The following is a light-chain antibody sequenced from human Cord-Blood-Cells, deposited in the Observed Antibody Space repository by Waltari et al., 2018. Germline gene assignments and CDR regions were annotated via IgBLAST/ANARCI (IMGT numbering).Light chain of an antibody. CDR3: QQYYSTPWT. Sequence: DIVMTQSPDSLAVSLGERATINCKSSQSVLYSSNNKNYLAWYQQKPGQPPKLPIYWASTRESGVPDRFSGSGSGTDFTLTNSSLQAEDVAVYYCQQYYSTPWTFGQGTKVEIK. V-gene: IGKV4-1*01. J-gene: IGKJ1*01. CDR1: QSVLYSSNNKNY. CDR2: WAS.